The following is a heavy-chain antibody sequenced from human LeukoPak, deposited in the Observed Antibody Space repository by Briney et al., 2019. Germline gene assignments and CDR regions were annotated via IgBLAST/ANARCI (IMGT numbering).Heavy chain of an antibody. J-gene: IGHJ4*02. D-gene: IGHD2-15*01. Sequence: GRSLRLSCAASGFTFSSYAMHWVRQAPGKGLEWVSVICANDGNTYYADAVKGRFTISGDNSKDTLYLQMDSLRAEDTAVYYCAKGSGSSCYSPCDYWGQGILVTVSS. CDR1: GFTFSSYA. CDR3: AKGSGSSCYSPCDY. CDR2: ICANDGNT. V-gene: IGHV3-23*01.